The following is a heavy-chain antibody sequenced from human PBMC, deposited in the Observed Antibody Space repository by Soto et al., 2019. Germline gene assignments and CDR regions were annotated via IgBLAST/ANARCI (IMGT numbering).Heavy chain of an antibody. CDR2: IIPILGIA. CDR3: ARNSGWYNWFDP. Sequence: QVQLVQSGAEVKKPGSSVKVSCKASGGTFSSYTISWVRQAPGQGLEWMGRIIPILGIANYAQKFQGRVTITAEKSTSTAYMELSSLRSEDTAVYYCARNSGWYNWFDPWGQGTLVTVSS. CDR1: GGTFSSYT. D-gene: IGHD6-19*01. J-gene: IGHJ5*02. V-gene: IGHV1-69*02.